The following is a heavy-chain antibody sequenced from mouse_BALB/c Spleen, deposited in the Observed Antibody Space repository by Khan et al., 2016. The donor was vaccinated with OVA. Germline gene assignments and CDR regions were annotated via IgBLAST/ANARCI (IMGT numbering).Heavy chain of an antibody. J-gene: IGHJ1*01. Sequence: EVKLLESGPGLVKPSQTVSLTCTVTGISITTGNYRWSWIRQFPGNKLEWIGYMFYSGTITYNPSLTNRTTITRDTSQIQFILEMISLTAEDTATYYCARDYGSLYWYFDGWGEGTTVTVSS. CDR1: GISITTGNYR. V-gene: IGHV3-5*02. CDR2: MFYSGTI. CDR3: ARDYGSLYWYFDG. D-gene: IGHD1-1*01.